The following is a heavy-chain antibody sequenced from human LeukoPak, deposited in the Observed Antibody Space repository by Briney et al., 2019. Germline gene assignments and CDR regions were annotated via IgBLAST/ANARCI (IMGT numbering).Heavy chain of an antibody. CDR2: ISSSSNYI. Sequence: GGSLRLSCAASGFTFSSYAMDWVRQAPGKGLEWLSSISSSSNYIYYADSVKGRFTISRDNAENSLYLQMNSLRPEDTAVYYCARAPDGMDVWGQGTTVTVSS. CDR1: GFTFSSYA. CDR3: ARAPDGMDV. V-gene: IGHV3-21*01. J-gene: IGHJ6*02.